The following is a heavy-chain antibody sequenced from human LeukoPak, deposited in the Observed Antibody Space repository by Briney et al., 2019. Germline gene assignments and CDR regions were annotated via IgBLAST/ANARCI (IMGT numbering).Heavy chain of an antibody. CDR2: ISYDGSNK. Sequence: PGGSLRLSCAASGFTFSSYAMHWVRQAPGKGLEWVAVISYDGSNKYYADSVKGRFTISRDNSKNTLYLQMNSLRAEDTAVYYCARGSAAPLDYWGQGTLVTVSS. CDR1: GFTFSSYA. J-gene: IGHJ4*02. CDR3: ARGSAAPLDY. V-gene: IGHV3-30-3*01.